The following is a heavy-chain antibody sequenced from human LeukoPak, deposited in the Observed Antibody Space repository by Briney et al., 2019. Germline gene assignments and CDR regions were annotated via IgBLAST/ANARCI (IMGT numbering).Heavy chain of an antibody. CDR3: ARAPITGTTG. D-gene: IGHD1-7*01. CDR2: ISSSSSYI. Sequence: PGGSLRLSCAASGFTFSSYSMNWVRQAPGKGLGWVSSISSSSSYIYYADSVKGRFTISRDNAKNSLYLQMNSLRAEDTAVYYCARAPITGTTGWGQGTLVTVSS. CDR1: GFTFSSYS. V-gene: IGHV3-21*01. J-gene: IGHJ4*02.